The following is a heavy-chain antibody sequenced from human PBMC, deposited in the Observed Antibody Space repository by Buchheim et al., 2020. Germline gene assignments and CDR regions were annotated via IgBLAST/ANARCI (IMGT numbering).Heavy chain of an antibody. CDR1: GFTFSSYE. CDR2: ISSSGSTI. J-gene: IGHJ4*02. D-gene: IGHD3-10*01. CDR3: ARAELLWFGELPFDY. Sequence: EVQLVESGGGLVQPGGSLRLSCAASGFTFSSYEMNWVRQAPGKGLEWVSYISSSGSTIYYADSVKGRCTISRDNAKNSLYLQMNSLRAEDTAVYYCARAELLWFGELPFDYWGQGTL. V-gene: IGHV3-48*03.